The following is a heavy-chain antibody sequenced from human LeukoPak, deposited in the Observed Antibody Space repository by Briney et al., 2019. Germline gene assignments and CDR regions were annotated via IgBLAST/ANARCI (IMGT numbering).Heavy chain of an antibody. CDR3: ARDSKTSSLADP. CDR1: GYTFTSYY. V-gene: IGHV1-46*01. D-gene: IGHD2-2*01. J-gene: IGHJ5*02. CDR2: INPSGGSA. Sequence: ASVKVSCKASGYTFTSYYIHWVRQAPGQGLEWMGIINPSGGSASYAQKFEGRVTMTRDTSTSTVYTELSSLRAEDTAVYYCARDSKTSSLADPWGQGTLVTVSS.